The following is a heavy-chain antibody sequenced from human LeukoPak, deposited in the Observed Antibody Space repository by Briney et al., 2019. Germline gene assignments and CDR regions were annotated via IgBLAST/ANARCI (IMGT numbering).Heavy chain of an antibody. CDR2: INLSGST. CDR1: GGSFSGYY. Sequence: PSATLSLTCAVYGGSFSGYYCSWIRPPPRKGLEWIGEINLSGSTNYNPSLKSRVTISVDTSKNQFSLKLTSVTAADTAVYYCARVEKKSSSWYGQGLNWFAPWGQGTLVTDSS. CDR3: ARVEKKSSSWYGQGLNWFAP. J-gene: IGHJ5*02. D-gene: IGHD6-13*01. V-gene: IGHV4-34*01.